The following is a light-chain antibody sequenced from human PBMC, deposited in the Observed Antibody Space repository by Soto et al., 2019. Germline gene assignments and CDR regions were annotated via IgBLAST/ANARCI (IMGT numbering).Light chain of an antibody. CDR1: QSVSSSY. Sequence: EMVLTQSPGTLSLSPGERATLSCRASQSVSSSYLAWYQQRPGQAPRLLIYGAASRATGIPDRFSGSGSGTDFTLTISRLEPEDFAVYYCQQYGSSPLTLGGGTKVELK. CDR2: GAA. V-gene: IGKV3-20*01. CDR3: QQYGSSPLT. J-gene: IGKJ4*01.